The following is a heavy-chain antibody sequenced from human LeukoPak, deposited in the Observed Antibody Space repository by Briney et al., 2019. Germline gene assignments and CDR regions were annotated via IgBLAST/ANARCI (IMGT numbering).Heavy chain of an antibody. J-gene: IGHJ4*02. D-gene: IGHD3-22*01. Sequence: QTGGSLRLSCAASGFTFSTYAMSWVRQAPGKGLEWVSAISGSGGSTYYADSVKGRFTISRDNSKNTLYLQMNSLRAEDTAVYYCAKWGREAPSTITMIVVDNTYYFDYWGQGTLVSASS. CDR1: GFTFSTYA. CDR3: AKWGREAPSTITMIVVDNTYYFDY. V-gene: IGHV3-23*01. CDR2: ISGSGGST.